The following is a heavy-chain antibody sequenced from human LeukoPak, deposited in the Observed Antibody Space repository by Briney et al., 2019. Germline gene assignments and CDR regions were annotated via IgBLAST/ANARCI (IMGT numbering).Heavy chain of an antibody. CDR1: GFTFSSYA. D-gene: IGHD3-22*01. V-gene: IGHV3-30-3*02. J-gene: IGHJ3*02. Sequence: GGPLRPSCAASGFTFSSYAMHWVRQAPGKGLEWVAVISYDGSNKYYADSVKGRFTISRDTSKNTLYLQMNSLRAEDTAVYYCAKPPGSSSGYYTHDAFDIWGQGTMVTVSS. CDR2: ISYDGSNK. CDR3: AKPPGSSSGYYTHDAFDI.